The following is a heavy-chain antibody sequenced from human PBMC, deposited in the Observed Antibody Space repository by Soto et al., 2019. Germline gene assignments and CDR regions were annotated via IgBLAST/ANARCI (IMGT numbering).Heavy chain of an antibody. V-gene: IGHV3-74*01. J-gene: IGHJ3*02. CDR2: INGDGSYT. CDR1: GFTFSTYW. CDR3: VRTWHGFYI. Sequence: EVQLVESGGGLVQPGGTLRLSCAASGFTFSTYWMHWVRQAPEKGLLWVSHINGDGSYTDFADSVKGRFTISRDNAKLTVDLQMQSLRVEDTAVYFCVRTWHGFYIWVPVTMVTVSS.